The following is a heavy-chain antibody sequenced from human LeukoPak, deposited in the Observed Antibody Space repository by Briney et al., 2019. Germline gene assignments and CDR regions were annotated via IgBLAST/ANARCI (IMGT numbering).Heavy chain of an antibody. V-gene: IGHV1-69*05. J-gene: IGHJ5*02. CDR1: GGTFSSYA. Sequence: SVKVSCKASGGTFSSYAISWVRQAPGQGLEWMGGIIPIFGTANYAQKFQGRVTITTDESTSTAYMELSSLRSEDTAVYYCAREYSSIVYNWFDPWGQGTLVTVSS. CDR2: IIPIFGTA. D-gene: IGHD6-13*01. CDR3: AREYSSIVYNWFDP.